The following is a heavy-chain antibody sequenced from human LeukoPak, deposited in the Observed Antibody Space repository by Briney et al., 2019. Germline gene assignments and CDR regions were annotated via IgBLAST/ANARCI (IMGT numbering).Heavy chain of an antibody. CDR2: IRESSGGT. CDR1: GITVSNYD. J-gene: IGHJ4*02. CDR3: AKRGIVIRGVLIMGFHKAAYYFDS. D-gene: IGHD3-10*01. Sequence: WGSLRLTCVVSGITVSNYDLIWVRQAPGKGLEWVTGIRESSGGTDYADSVRVLLTSSIDNSKNTVYLQMNSLRAEDTAVYFCAKRGIVIRGVLIMGFHKAAYYFDSWGQGILVTVSS. V-gene: IGHV3-23*01.